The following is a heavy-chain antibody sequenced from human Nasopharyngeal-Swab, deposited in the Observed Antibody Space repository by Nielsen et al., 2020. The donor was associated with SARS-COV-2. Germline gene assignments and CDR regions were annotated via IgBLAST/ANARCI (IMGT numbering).Heavy chain of an antibody. CDR3: EREGREGGEDILTGYYMDYYYYMDV. CDR2: IWYDGSNK. J-gene: IGHJ6*03. D-gene: IGHD3-9*01. V-gene: IGHV3-33*01. CDR1: GFTFSSYG. Sequence: GESLKISCAASGFTFSSYGMHWVRQAPGKGLEWVAVIWYDGSNKYYADSVKGRFTISRDNSKNTLYLQMNSLRAEDTAVYYCEREGREGGEDILTGYYMDYYYYMDVWG.